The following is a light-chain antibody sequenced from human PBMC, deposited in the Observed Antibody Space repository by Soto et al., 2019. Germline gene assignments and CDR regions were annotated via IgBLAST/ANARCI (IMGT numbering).Light chain of an antibody. J-gene: IGLJ1*01. CDR2: EVS. V-gene: IGLV2-14*01. CDR1: SSDIGGYNS. Sequence: QSVLTQPASVSGSPGQSITIYCTGTSSDIGGYNSVSWYQQHPGKAPKLMIYEVSNRPSGVSNRFSGSKSGNTASLTISGLQAEDEADYYCSSYTSSSTPCVFGTGTKLTVL. CDR3: SSYTSSSTPCV.